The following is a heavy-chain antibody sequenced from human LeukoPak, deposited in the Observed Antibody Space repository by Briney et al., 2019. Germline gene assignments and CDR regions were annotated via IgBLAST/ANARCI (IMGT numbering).Heavy chain of an antibody. CDR3: AKDSSGSYYGKSDF. CDR1: GFTFSNYA. Sequence: GGSLRLSCAASGFTFSNYAMSWVRQAPGKGLEWVSGIGAGGGSTYYADSVKGRFTISRDNSKNTLYLQMNSLRGEDTAVYYCAKDSSGSYYGKSDFWGQGTLVAVSS. V-gene: IGHV3-23*01. D-gene: IGHD1-26*01. J-gene: IGHJ4*02. CDR2: IGAGGGST.